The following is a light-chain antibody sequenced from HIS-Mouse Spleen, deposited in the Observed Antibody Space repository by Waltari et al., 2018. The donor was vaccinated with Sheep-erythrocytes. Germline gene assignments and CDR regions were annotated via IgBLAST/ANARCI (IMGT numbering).Light chain of an antibody. Sequence: SSELTQPPSVSVSPGQTASITCSGDKLGDKYACWYQQKPGQSPVLVIYQGTKRPSGIPGRFSGSNSGNTATLTISGTQAMDEADYYCQAWDSSIVVFGGGTKLTVL. CDR1: KLGDKY. CDR2: QGT. J-gene: IGLJ2*01. CDR3: QAWDSSIVV. V-gene: IGLV3-1*01.